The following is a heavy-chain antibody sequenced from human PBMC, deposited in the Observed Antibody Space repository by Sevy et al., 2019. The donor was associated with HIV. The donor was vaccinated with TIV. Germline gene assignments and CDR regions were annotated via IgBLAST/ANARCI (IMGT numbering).Heavy chain of an antibody. CDR2: IKSKTDGATR. Sequence: GGCLRLSCVASGFTFSKAWMSWVRQAPGKGLEWLGRIKSKTDGATRDLAAPVKGRIIISRDDSKNTLYLQISNLKIETIGVYFCAAGVGASDFDYWGQGTLVTVSS. CDR1: GFTFSKAW. CDR3: AAGVGASDFDY. V-gene: IGHV3-15*01. J-gene: IGHJ4*02. D-gene: IGHD1-26*01.